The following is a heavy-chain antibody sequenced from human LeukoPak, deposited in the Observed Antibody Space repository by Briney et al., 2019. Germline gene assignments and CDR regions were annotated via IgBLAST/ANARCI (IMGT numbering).Heavy chain of an antibody. CDR3: ASLGYYYDSSGSDPDY. J-gene: IGHJ4*02. D-gene: IGHD3-22*01. V-gene: IGHV3-23*01. CDR1: AFTFSSYA. Sequence: GGSLRLSCAASAFTFSSYAMSWVRQAPGKGLEWVSSISGSGGSTYYADSVKGRFTISRDTSKNTLYLQMNSLRAEDTAVYYCASLGYYYDSSGSDPDYWGQGTLVTVSS. CDR2: ISGSGGST.